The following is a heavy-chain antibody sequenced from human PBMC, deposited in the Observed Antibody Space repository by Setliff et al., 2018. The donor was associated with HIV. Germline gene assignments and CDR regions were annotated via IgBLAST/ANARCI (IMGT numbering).Heavy chain of an antibody. Sequence: SETLSLTCSVSGYSVSSGYFWGWIRRPPGKGLEWIGSIFHTGVTYYNPSLRSRVTIFVDMSKNQFSLSLNSVTAADTAVYYCARDRKLTNTFDIWGQGTMVTVSS. V-gene: IGHV4-38-2*02. CDR3: ARDRKLTNTFDI. D-gene: IGHD2-8*01. J-gene: IGHJ3*02. CDR2: IFHTGVT. CDR1: GYSVSSGYF.